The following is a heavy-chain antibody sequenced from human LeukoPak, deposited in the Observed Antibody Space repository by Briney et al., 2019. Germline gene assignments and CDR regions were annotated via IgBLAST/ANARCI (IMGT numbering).Heavy chain of an antibody. CDR2: INHSGST. CDR1: GGSFSGYY. Sequence: PSETLSLTCAVYGGSFSGYYWSWIRQPPGKGLEWIGEINHSGSTNYNPSLKSRVTISVDTSKNQFSLKLSSVTAVDTAVYYCARGLVLLFDYWGQGTLVTVSS. CDR3: ARGLVLLFDY. V-gene: IGHV4-34*01. D-gene: IGHD2-15*01. J-gene: IGHJ4*02.